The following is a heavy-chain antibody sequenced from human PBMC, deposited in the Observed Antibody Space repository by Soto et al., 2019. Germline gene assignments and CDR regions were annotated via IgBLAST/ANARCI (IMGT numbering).Heavy chain of an antibody. Sequence: QVKLVQSGAEVKQPGSSVKVSCKASGGTFSSYSFSWVRQAPGQGLEWMGGITPIFGTVHYAQNFRGRVTSTADKSTNIVHMELSSLRSEDTAVFYCAREGDTREGRGVFFSWGQGTLVTVSS. V-gene: IGHV1-69*06. CDR2: ITPIFGTV. D-gene: IGHD3-16*01. J-gene: IGHJ5*02. CDR3: AREGDTREGRGVFFS. CDR1: GGTFSSYS.